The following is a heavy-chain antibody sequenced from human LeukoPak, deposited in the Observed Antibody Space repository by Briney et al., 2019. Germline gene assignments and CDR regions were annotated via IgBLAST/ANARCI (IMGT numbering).Heavy chain of an antibody. Sequence: PSETLSLTSTVSGGSIYSHHWSWIRQPPGKGQEWIGYIFYTGSTNYNPSLNSRVTISVDTLKNQFSLKLNSVTAADTAVYYCARGSNWFDPWGQGTLVTVSS. J-gene: IGHJ5*02. V-gene: IGHV4-59*11. CDR3: ARGSNWFDP. CDR1: GGSIYSHH. CDR2: IFYTGST.